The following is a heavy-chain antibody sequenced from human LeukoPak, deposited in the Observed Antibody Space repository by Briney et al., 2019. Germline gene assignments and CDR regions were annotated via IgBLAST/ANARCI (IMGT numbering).Heavy chain of an antibody. V-gene: IGHV3-23*01. CDR2: ISGSGGST. Sequence: GESLKISCAASGFTFSSYAMSWVRQAPAKGLEWVSAISGSGGSTYYADSVKGRFTISRDNSKNTLYLQMNSLRAEDTAVYYCAKLARYGDSDYWGQGTLVTVSS. J-gene: IGHJ4*02. D-gene: IGHD4-17*01. CDR1: GFTFSSYA. CDR3: AKLARYGDSDY.